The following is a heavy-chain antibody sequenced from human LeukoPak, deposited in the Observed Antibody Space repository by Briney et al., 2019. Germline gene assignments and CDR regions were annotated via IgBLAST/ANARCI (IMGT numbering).Heavy chain of an antibody. CDR1: GYNFTSYW. CDR2: IYPGDSDT. D-gene: IGHD3-3*01. CDR3: ARFGSGDYFDS. J-gene: IGHJ4*02. Sequence: GESLKFSCQGSGYNFTSYWIAWVRLMPGKGLEWMGIIYPGDSDTRYSPSFQGQVTISADKSISTAYLRWSSLRASDTAMYYCARFGSGDYFDSWGQGTLVTVSS. V-gene: IGHV5-51*01.